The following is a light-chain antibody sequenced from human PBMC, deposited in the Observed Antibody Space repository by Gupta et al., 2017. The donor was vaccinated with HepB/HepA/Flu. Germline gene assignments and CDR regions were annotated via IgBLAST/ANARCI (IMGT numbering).Light chain of an antibody. Sequence: EIVMTQPPATLSVSPGERATLSCRASQSVSSNLAWYQQKPGQAPRLLIYGASTSATGIPARFSGSGSGTEFTLTISSLHSEDFAVYYCQQYNNWPRTFGQGTKVEIK. CDR2: GAS. CDR1: QSVSSN. CDR3: QQYNNWPRT. V-gene: IGKV3-15*01. J-gene: IGKJ1*01.